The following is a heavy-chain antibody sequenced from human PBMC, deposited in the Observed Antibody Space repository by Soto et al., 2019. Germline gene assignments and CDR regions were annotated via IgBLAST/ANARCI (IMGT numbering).Heavy chain of an antibody. CDR1: GGSISSSSYY. CDR2: IYYSGST. V-gene: IGHV4-39*01. J-gene: IGHJ6*02. D-gene: IGHD6-13*01. Sequence: SSETLSLTCTVSGGSISSSSYYWGWIRQPPGKGLEWIGSIYYSGSTYYNPSLKSRVTISVDTSKNQFSLKLSSVTAADTAVYYCARLGIAAAGSGMDVWGQGTTVTVSS. CDR3: ARLGIAAAGSGMDV.